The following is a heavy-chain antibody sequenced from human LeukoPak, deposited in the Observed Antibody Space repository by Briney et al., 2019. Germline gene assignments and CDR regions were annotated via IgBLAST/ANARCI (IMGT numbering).Heavy chain of an antibody. CDR1: GFTFSSYA. Sequence: GSLRLSCAASGFTFSSYAMSWVRQAPGKGLEWVSAISGSGGSTYYADSVKGRFTISRDNAKNSLYLQMNSLRAEDTAVYYCAREGRDGYNYPYYFDYWGQGTLVAVSS. J-gene: IGHJ4*02. V-gene: IGHV3-23*01. D-gene: IGHD5-24*01. CDR2: ISGSGGST. CDR3: AREGRDGYNYPYYFDY.